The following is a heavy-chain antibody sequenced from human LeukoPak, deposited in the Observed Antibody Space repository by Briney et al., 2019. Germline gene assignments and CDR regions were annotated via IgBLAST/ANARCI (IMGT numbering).Heavy chain of an antibody. CDR2: ISYDGSNK. Sequence: GGSLRLPCAASGFTFSSYGMHWVRQAPGKGLEWVAVISYDGSNKYYADSVKGRFTISRDNSKNTLYLQMNSLRAEDTAVYYCAKAGYSSSWYVDYWGQGTLVTVSS. CDR3: AKAGYSSSWYVDY. J-gene: IGHJ4*02. D-gene: IGHD6-13*01. CDR1: GFTFSSYG. V-gene: IGHV3-30*18.